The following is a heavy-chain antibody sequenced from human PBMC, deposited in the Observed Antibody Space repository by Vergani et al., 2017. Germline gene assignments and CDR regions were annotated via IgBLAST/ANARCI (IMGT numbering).Heavy chain of an antibody. Sequence: QLQLQESGPGLVKPSETLSLTCTVSGVSIGSNSYYWGWIRQPPGKGLEWIGTIYYTVNTYYNEAHKSRLTISVDTSKNQFSLNLTSVTAADTAVYYCTRHGRSGWAGYFQHWGQGTLVTASS. V-gene: IGHV4-39*01. CDR2: IYYTVNT. J-gene: IGHJ1*01. CDR1: GVSIGSNSYY. D-gene: IGHD6-19*01. CDR3: TRHGRSGWAGYFQH.